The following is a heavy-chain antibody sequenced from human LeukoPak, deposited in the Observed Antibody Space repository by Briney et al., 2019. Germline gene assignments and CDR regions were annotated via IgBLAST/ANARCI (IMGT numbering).Heavy chain of an antibody. Sequence: PVGSLRLSCAASGFTFSSYWMHWVRQAPGKGLVWVSRIYSDGSSTSYADSVKGRFTISKDNAKNTLYLQMNSLRAEDTAVYYYALNRGGSTRFDPWGQGTLVTVSS. CDR3: ALNRGGSTRFDP. V-gene: IGHV3-74*01. CDR2: IYSDGSST. J-gene: IGHJ5*02. D-gene: IGHD1-1*01. CDR1: GFTFSSYW.